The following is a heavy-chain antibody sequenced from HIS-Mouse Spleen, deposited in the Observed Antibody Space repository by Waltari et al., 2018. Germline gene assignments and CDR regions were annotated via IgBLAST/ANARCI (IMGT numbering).Heavy chain of an antibody. CDR2: IDYSGST. CDR3: AREIPYSSSWYDWYFDL. CDR1: GGSISSSSYY. Sequence: QLQPQESGPGLVKPSETLSLTCTVSGGSISSSSYYWGWIRQPPGKGLEWIGSIDYSGSTYYNPSLKSRVTISVDTSKNQFSLKLSSVTAADTAVYYCAREIPYSSSWYDWYFDLWGRGTLVTVSS. D-gene: IGHD6-13*01. V-gene: IGHV4-39*07. J-gene: IGHJ2*01.